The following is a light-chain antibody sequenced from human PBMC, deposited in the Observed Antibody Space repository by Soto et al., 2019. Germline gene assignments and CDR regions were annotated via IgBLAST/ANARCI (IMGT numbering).Light chain of an antibody. J-gene: IGKJ1*01. Sequence: DIQMTQSPSSLSAFVGDRVTITCRASQSISSWLAWYQQKPGKAPKLLIYKASSLESGVPSRFSGSGSGTEFTLTISSLQPDDFATYYCQQYETFGQGTKVDI. CDR2: KAS. V-gene: IGKV1-5*03. CDR1: QSISSW. CDR3: QQYET.